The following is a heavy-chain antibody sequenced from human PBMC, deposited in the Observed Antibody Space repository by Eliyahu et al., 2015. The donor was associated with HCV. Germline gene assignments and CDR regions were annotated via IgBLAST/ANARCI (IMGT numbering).Heavy chain of an antibody. V-gene: IGHV3-23*01. Sequence: EVQLLESGGGLVQPGGSLRLSCAAXGFTFRSYAMSWVRQAPGKGLEWVSAISGSGGSTYYADSVKGRFTISRDNSKNTLYLQMNSLRAEDTAVYYCAKDMELSDVDTAKWEDYWGQGTLVTVSS. CDR3: AKDMELSDVDTAKWEDY. CDR2: ISGSGGST. CDR1: GFTFRSYA. J-gene: IGHJ4*02. D-gene: IGHD5-18*01.